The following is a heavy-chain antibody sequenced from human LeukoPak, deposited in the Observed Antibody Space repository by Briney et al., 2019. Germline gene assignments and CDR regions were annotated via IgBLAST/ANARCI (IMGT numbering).Heavy chain of an antibody. Sequence: GASLKISCQGSGYLFTSYWIGLVRQLPGKGLEWMGIIYPGDSDTRYRPPFQGQVTISADKSISTAYLQWSSLKASDTAMYYCARLDGNCSSTSCYLGWFDPWGQGTLVTVSS. J-gene: IGHJ5*02. CDR1: GYLFTSYW. V-gene: IGHV5-51*01. CDR3: ARLDGNCSSTSCYLGWFDP. D-gene: IGHD2-2*01. CDR2: IYPGDSDT.